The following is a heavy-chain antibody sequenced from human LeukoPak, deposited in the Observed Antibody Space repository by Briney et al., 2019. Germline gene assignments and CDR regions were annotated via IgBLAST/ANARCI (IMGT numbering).Heavy chain of an antibody. CDR1: GGSISSYY. D-gene: IGHD1-1*01. J-gene: IGHJ4*02. Sequence: ETLSLTCTVSGGSISSYYWSWIRQPPGKGLEWVGRIKSKTDGGTTDYAAPVKGRFTISRDDSKNTLYLQMNSLKTEDTAVYYCTTAVQLERRGLDYWGQGTLVTVSS. V-gene: IGHV3-15*01. CDR2: IKSKTDGGTT. CDR3: TTAVQLERRGLDY.